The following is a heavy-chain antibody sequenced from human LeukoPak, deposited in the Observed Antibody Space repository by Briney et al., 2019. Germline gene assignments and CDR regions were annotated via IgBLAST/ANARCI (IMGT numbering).Heavy chain of an antibody. CDR1: GGSISSGSYY. J-gene: IGHJ3*02. CDR3: ARVTRFLEWLDAFDI. CDR2: IYTSGST. Sequence: PSETLSLTCTVSGGSISSGSYYWSWIRQPAGKGLEWIGRIYTSGSTNYNPSLKSRVTISVDTSKNQFSLKLSSVTAADTAVYYCARVTRFLEWLDAFDIWGQGTMVTVSS. D-gene: IGHD3-3*01. V-gene: IGHV4-61*02.